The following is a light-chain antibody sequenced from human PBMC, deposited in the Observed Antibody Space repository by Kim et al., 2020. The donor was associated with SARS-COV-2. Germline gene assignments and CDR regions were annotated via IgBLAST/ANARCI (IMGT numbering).Light chain of an antibody. J-gene: IGKJ1*01. CDR1: QSISSW. CDR3: QQYTQ. CDR2: KAS. V-gene: IGKV1-5*03. Sequence: STLSAAVGHRVTITCRASQSISSWLAWYQQKPGKAPKLLIYKASSLESGVPSRFSGSGSGTEFTLTISSLQPDDFATYYCQQYTQFGQGTKVDIK.